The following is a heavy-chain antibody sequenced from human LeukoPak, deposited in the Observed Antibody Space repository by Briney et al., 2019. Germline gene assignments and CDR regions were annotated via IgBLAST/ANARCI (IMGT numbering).Heavy chain of an antibody. Sequence: ASLTLPCVPSGFTLPTYRMSRVRQAPGQGLEWLANIKLDGSEKNYVDSVKGRFTISRDNTKNSLYLQMNSLRAEDTAVFYCASDPYDTWSRTANFASWGQGTLVIVSS. D-gene: IGHD3-3*01. J-gene: IGHJ4*02. CDR3: ASDPYDTWSRTANFAS. CDR1: GFTLPTYR. V-gene: IGHV3-7*03. CDR2: IKLDGSEK.